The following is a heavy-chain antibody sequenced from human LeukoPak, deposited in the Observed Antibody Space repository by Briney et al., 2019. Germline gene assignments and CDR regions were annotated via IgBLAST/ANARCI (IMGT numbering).Heavy chain of an antibody. V-gene: IGHV3-7*01. CDR1: GFTFSSYW. Sequence: PGGSLRLSCVASGFTFSSYWMSWVRQTPGKGLEWVANIKQDGSEKYYVDSVKGRFTISRDNAKNSLYLQMNSLRAEDTAVYYCARSPAFGVVIVYYFDYWGQGTLVTVSS. CDR2: IKQDGSEK. CDR3: ARSPAFGVVIVYYFDY. D-gene: IGHD3-3*01. J-gene: IGHJ4*02.